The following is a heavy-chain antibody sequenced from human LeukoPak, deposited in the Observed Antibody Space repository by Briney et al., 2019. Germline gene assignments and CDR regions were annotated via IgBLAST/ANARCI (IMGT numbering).Heavy chain of an antibody. CDR2: TNSDGSST. J-gene: IGHJ4*02. CDR1: GFTLTSYW. Sequence: GGSLRLSCAPPGFTLTSYWMHWVRQAPRQGLVWVSRTNSDGSSTSYADSVKGRFTISRDNAKNTLYLQMNSLRAEDTAVYYCASLDGGPFDYWGQGTLVTVSS. V-gene: IGHV3-74*01. CDR3: ASLDGGPFDY. D-gene: IGHD2-15*01.